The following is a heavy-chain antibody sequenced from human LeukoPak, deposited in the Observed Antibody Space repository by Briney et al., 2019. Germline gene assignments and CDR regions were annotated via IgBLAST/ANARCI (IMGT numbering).Heavy chain of an antibody. CDR1: GGAISSNSNY. D-gene: IGHD2-21*01. J-gene: IGHJ4*02. CDR2: ISYGGST. CDR3: ARQALWFFDH. Sequence: SETLSLTCTVSGGAISSNSNYWAWSRQPPGRGLEWIGSISYGGSTYYSPSLESRVTISVDTSKNQFSLKLSSVTAADTAVYYCARQALWFFDHWGQGTLVTVSS. V-gene: IGHV4-39*01.